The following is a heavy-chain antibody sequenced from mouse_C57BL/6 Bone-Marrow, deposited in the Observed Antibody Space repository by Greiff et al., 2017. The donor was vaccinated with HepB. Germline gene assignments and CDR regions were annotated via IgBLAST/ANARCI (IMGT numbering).Heavy chain of an antibody. Sequence: LEESGAELARPGASVKLSCKASGYTFTSYGISWVKQRTGQGLEWIGEIYPRSGNTYYNEKFKGKATLTVDKSSSTAYMELRSLTSEDSAVYFCARKEFISDFDYWGQGTTLTVSS. CDR3: ARKEFISDFDY. CDR1: GYTFTSYG. CDR2: IYPRSGNT. D-gene: IGHD1-1*01. J-gene: IGHJ2*01. V-gene: IGHV1-81*01.